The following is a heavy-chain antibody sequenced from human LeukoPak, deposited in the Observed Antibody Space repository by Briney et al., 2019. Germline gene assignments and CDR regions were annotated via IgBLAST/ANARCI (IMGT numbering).Heavy chain of an antibody. CDR2: IYSTGST. V-gene: IGHV4-4*07. J-gene: IGHJ4*02. CDR1: GGSISSYY. D-gene: IGHD6-13*01. CDR3: ARQIASAGTAGFDF. Sequence: SETLSLTCTVSGGSISSYYWSWIRQPAGKGLEWIGRIYSTGSTNYNPSLKSRVTMSVDASKNQFTLRLRSVTAADTAVYYCARQIASAGTAGFDFWGQGALVTVSS.